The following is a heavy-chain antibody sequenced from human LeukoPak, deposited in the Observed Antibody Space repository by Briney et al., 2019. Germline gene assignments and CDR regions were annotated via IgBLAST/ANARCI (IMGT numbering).Heavy chain of an antibody. CDR2: INPNSGGT. CDR1: GYTFTGYY. CDR3: ARGVTWLDRILDY. Sequence: ASVKVSCKASGYTFTGYYMHWVRQAPGQGLEWMGWINPNSGGTNYAQKFQGRVTMTRDTSISTAYMELSRLGSDDTAAYYCARGVTWLDRILDYWGQGTLVTVSS. D-gene: IGHD5-12*01. V-gene: IGHV1-2*02. J-gene: IGHJ4*02.